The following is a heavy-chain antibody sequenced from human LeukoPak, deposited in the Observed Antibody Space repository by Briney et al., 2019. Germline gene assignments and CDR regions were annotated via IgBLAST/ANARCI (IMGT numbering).Heavy chain of an antibody. V-gene: IGHV4-39*01. CDR2: IYYTGST. Sequence: SETLSLTCTVSGGSISSSSHYWGWIRQSPGKGLGWIGIIYYTGSTYYNPSLMSRITISVDTSMHQFSLKLISVTAADTAVYYCARLAGAEYFQHWGQGTLVTVSS. CDR3: ARLAGAEYFQH. J-gene: IGHJ1*01. D-gene: IGHD6-25*01. CDR1: GGSISSSSHY.